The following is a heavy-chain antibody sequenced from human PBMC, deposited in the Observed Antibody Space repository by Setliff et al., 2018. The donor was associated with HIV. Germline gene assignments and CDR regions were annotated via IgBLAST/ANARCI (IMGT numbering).Heavy chain of an antibody. CDR2: MDSDGSST. D-gene: IGHD6-6*01. CDR3: GRGISARPGAPGNWFDP. CDR1: GFTFSSYW. J-gene: IGHJ5*02. Sequence: GGSLRLSCAASGFTFSSYWMHWVRQAPGKGLVWVTGMDSDGSSTTYADSVKGRFTISRDNAKNMVYLQMNSLRVEDTAVYYCGRGISARPGAPGNWFDPWGQGTLVTVSS. V-gene: IGHV3-74*01.